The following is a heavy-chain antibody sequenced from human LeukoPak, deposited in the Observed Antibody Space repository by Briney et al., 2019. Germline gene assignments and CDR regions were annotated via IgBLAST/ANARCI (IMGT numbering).Heavy chain of an antibody. D-gene: IGHD5-18*01. Sequence: GSLRLSCGVSGGSISSSTWWSWVRQPPGRGLEWIGEIYHSGSTDYSPSLKSRLTISVDKSKNQFSLKLTSVTAADTAVYYCASVHTAMVSFDYWGQGTLVTVSS. J-gene: IGHJ4*02. CDR3: ASVHTAMVSFDY. CDR1: GGSISSSTW. V-gene: IGHV4-4*02. CDR2: IYHSGST.